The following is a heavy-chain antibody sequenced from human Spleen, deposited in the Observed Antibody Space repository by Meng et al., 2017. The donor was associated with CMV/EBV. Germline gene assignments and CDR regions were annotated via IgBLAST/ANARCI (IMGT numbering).Heavy chain of an antibody. Sequence: SGGAISTTNWWSWVRQSPGEGLEWIGETYHSGSTNYFPSFKSRVTISLDKSKNQFSLSLSSVTAADTAVYYCTALYYDVLTGYYKNDYWGRGTLVTVSS. D-gene: IGHD3-9*01. CDR3: TALYYDVLTGYYKNDY. J-gene: IGHJ4*02. CDR2: TYHSGST. CDR1: GGAISTTNW. V-gene: IGHV4-4*02.